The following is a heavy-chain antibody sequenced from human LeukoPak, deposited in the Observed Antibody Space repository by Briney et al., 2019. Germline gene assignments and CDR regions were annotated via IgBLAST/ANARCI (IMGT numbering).Heavy chain of an antibody. CDR2: IIPIFGTA. J-gene: IGHJ3*02. Sequence: GASVKVSCKASGGTFSSYAISWVRQAPGQGLEWMGGIIPIFGTANYAQKFQGRVTITTDESTSTAYMELSSLRSEDTAVYYCARDPGTTASVFDIWGQGTMVTVSS. CDR1: GGTFSSYA. D-gene: IGHD4-11*01. V-gene: IGHV1-69*05. CDR3: ARDPGTTASVFDI.